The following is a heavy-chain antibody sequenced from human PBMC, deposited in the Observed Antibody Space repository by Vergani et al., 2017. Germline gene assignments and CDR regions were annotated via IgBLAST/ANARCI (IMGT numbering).Heavy chain of an antibody. CDR2: VDPEDGET. J-gene: IGHJ6*02. CDR3: ATPQTVTTGGMEV. Sequence: EVQLVQSGAEVKKPGATMKISCKVSGYTFTDHYMHWVKQAPGKGLEWMGLVDPEDGETIYAEKFKGKVTIAVEASTDTAHLELSSLSSEDTAVYYCATPQTVTTGGMEVWGQGTTVIVSS. V-gene: IGHV1-69-2*01. D-gene: IGHD4-17*01. CDR1: GYTFTDHY.